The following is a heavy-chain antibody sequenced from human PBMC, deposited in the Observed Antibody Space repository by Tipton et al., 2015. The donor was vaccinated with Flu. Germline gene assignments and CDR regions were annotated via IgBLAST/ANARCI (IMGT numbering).Heavy chain of an antibody. CDR2: IYYSGST. Sequence: TLSLTCTVSGGSISSSSYYWGWIRQPPGKGLEWIGSIYYSGSTYYNPSLKSRATISVDTSKNQFSLKLSSVTAADTAVYYCAPEGRYYDFWSGPFDPWGQGTLVTVSS. CDR3: APEGRYYDFWSGPFDP. D-gene: IGHD3-3*01. J-gene: IGHJ5*02. V-gene: IGHV4-39*01. CDR1: GGSISSSSYY.